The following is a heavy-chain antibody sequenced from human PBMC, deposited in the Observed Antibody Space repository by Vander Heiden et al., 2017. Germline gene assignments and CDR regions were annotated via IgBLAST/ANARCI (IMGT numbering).Heavy chain of an antibody. D-gene: IGHD1-26*01. CDR1: GFIFSTYD. J-gene: IGHJ6*02. CDR3: ATDRSWPGRDV. CDR2: LRARGGDI. V-gene: IGHV3-23*01. Sequence: EEQLLESGGGLVQPGGSLRLSCAASGFIFSTYDMTWVRQAPGKGLEWVSTLRARGGDIYYADSVKGRFTISRDNSKSKLYLEMNSLRAWDTAVEYCATDRSWPGRDVWGQGTKGSVS.